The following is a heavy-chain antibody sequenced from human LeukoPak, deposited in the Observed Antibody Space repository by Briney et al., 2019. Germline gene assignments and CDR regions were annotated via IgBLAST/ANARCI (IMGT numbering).Heavy chain of an antibody. CDR2: IYYSGST. J-gene: IGHJ4*02. CDR3: ARLHYSSPDS. Sequence: PSETLSLTCTVSGGSISSTSFHWGWIRQPPGKGLEWIVSIYYSGSTYYNPSLKSRVTISVYPSNNLFSLKLTSVTAADTAVYYCARLHYSSPDSWGQGALVTVSS. V-gene: IGHV4-39*01. CDR1: GGSISSTSFH. D-gene: IGHD6-13*01.